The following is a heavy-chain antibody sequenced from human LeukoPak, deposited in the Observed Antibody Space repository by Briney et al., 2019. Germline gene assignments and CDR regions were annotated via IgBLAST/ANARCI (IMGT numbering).Heavy chain of an antibody. Sequence: SETLSLTCTVSGGSVSSGSYYWRWIRQPPGKGLEWIGYVYNSGGTNYNPPLKSRVTISVDTSKNQFSLKLSSVTAADTAMYFCARDCSNASCYRFDIWGQGTMVTVSS. D-gene: IGHD2-2*01. J-gene: IGHJ3*02. CDR3: ARDCSNASCYRFDI. CDR2: VYNSGGT. CDR1: GGSVSSGSYY. V-gene: IGHV4-61*01.